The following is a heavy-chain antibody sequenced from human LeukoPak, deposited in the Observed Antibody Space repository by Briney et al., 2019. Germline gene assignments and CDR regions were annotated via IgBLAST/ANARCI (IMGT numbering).Heavy chain of an antibody. J-gene: IGHJ4*02. CDR2: ISGSGGST. CDR1: GFTFSSYG. D-gene: IGHD4-17*01. Sequence: PGGTLRLSCAASGFTFSSYGMSWVRQAPGKGLEWVSAISGSGGSTYYADSVKGRFTISRDSSKNTLYLQMNSLRAEDTAVYYCAKVRSYGDYAFDYWGQGTLVTVSS. CDR3: AKVRSYGDYAFDY. V-gene: IGHV3-23*01.